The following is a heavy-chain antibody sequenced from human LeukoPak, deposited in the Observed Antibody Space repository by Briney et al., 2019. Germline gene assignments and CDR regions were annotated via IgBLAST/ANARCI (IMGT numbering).Heavy chain of an antibody. J-gene: IGHJ4*02. D-gene: IGHD3-10*01. CDR1: GGSFSGYY. CDR3: ARGLWFGDENPPYFDY. CDR2: IYTSEST. V-gene: IGHV4-59*10. Sequence: SETLSLTCAVYGGSFSGYYWSWIRQAAGKGLEWIGRIYTSESTDYNPSLKSRVTISVDTSRNQFSLKLSSVTAADTAVYYCARGLWFGDENPPYFDYWGQGILVTVSS.